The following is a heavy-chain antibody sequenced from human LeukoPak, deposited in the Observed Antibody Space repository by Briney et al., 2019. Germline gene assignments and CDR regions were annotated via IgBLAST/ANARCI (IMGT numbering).Heavy chain of an antibody. V-gene: IGHV4-59*12. Sequence: GSLRLSCAASGFTFSSYGMSWIRQPPGKGLEWIGYIYYSGSTYYSPSLKSRVTISLDTSRNQFSLKLNSVTAADTAVYYCAKSNGYGLIDIWGQGTMVTVSS. J-gene: IGHJ3*02. CDR2: IYYSGST. D-gene: IGHD3-22*01. CDR1: GFTFSSYG. CDR3: AKSNGYGLIDI.